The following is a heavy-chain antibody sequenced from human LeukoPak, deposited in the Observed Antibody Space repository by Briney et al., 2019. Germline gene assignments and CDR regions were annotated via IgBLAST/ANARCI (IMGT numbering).Heavy chain of an antibody. D-gene: IGHD6-13*01. CDR1: GFTFSSYA. CDR2: ISGSGGST. V-gene: IGHV3-23*01. Sequence: TGGSLRLSCAASGFTFSSYAMSWVRQAPGKGLEWVSAISGSGGSTYYVDSVKGRFTISRDNSKNTLYLQMNSLRAEGTAVYYCAKDLYLYSSSWCFDYWGQGTLVTVSS. CDR3: AKDLYLYSSSWCFDY. J-gene: IGHJ4*02.